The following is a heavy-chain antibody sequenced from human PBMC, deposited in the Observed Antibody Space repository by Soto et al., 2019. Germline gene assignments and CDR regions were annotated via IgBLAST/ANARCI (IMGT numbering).Heavy chain of an antibody. CDR2: IRGGSGST. V-gene: IGHV3-23*01. CDR1: GFILSNYA. J-gene: IGHJ5*02. CDR3: AKGGTGTIDWFDP. D-gene: IGHD1-7*01. Sequence: EVQLLESGGGLVQPGGSPRLSCAASGFILSNYAMSWVRQAPGKGLEWVSTIRGGSGSTYYADSAKGRFTISRDNSKNTLYLQVDSLRVEDTAVYYCAKGGTGTIDWFDPWGQGTLVTVSS.